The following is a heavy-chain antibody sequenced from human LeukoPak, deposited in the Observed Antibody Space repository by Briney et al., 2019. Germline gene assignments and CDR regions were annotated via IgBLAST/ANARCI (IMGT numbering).Heavy chain of an antibody. Sequence: ASVKVSCKASGYTCTGYYMHWVRQAPGQGFEWMGWINPNTGDTNYAQKFQGRVTMTRDTTISAAFMELTRLTSDDTAVYYCASYPSSSPPFDYWGQGTLVTVSS. CDR3: ASYPSSSPPFDY. J-gene: IGHJ4*02. CDR2: INPNTGDT. CDR1: GYTCTGYY. V-gene: IGHV1-2*02. D-gene: IGHD6-6*01.